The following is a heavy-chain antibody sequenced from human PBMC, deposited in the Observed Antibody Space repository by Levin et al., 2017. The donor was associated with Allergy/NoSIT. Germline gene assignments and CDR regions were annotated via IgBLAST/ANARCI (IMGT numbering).Heavy chain of an antibody. CDR3: ASDQAGVVVVPAATKPNYYYYYMDV. V-gene: IGHV1-69*06. J-gene: IGHJ6*03. Sequence: SVKVSCKASGGTFSSYAISWVRQAPGQGLEWMGGIIPIFGTANYAQKFQGRVTITADKSTSTAYMELSSLRSEDTAVYYCASDQAGVVVVPAATKPNYYYYYMDVWGKGTTVTVSS. CDR2: IIPIFGTA. D-gene: IGHD2-2*01. CDR1: GGTFSSYA.